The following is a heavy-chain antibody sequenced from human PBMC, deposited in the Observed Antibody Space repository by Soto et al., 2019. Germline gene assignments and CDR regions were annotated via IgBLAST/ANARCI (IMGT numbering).Heavy chain of an antibody. J-gene: IGHJ6*02. Sequence: PGGSLRRSCAASGFTVSSNYMSWVRQAPGKGLEWVSVIYSGGSTYYADSVKGRFTISRDNSKNTLYLQMNSLRAEDTAVYYCARDRVIGFGSVYYYGMDVWGQGTTVTVSS. CDR1: GFTVSSNY. CDR3: ARDRVIGFGSVYYYGMDV. D-gene: IGHD3-10*01. V-gene: IGHV3-53*01. CDR2: IYSGGST.